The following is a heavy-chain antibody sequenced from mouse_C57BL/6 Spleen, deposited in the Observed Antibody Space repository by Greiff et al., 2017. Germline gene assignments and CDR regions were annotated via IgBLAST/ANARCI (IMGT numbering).Heavy chain of an antibody. CDR1: GFNIKDDY. V-gene: IGHV14-4*01. Sequence: VHVKQSGAELVRPGASVKLSCTASGFNIKDDYMHWVKQRPEQGLEWIGWIDPENGDTEYASKFQGKATITADTSSNTAYLQLSSLTSEDTAVXYCTIHYYGSSYDYAMDYWGQGTSVTVSS. D-gene: IGHD1-1*01. CDR2: IDPENGDT. J-gene: IGHJ4*01. CDR3: TIHYYGSSYDYAMDY.